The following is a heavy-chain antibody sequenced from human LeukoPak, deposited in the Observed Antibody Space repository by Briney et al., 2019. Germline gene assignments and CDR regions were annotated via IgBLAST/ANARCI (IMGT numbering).Heavy chain of an antibody. CDR2: VSYDGSHK. Sequence: GGSLRLSCAASGFTFSSYAMHWVRQAPGKGLEWVAVVSYDGSHKYYADSVTGRFTISRDNSKNTLFLRMNSLRAEDAAVYYCATIGDRRTGELYRIDYWGQGTLVTVSS. V-gene: IGHV3-30-3*01. J-gene: IGHJ4*02. CDR3: ATIGDRRTGELYRIDY. CDR1: GFTFSSYA. D-gene: IGHD7-27*01.